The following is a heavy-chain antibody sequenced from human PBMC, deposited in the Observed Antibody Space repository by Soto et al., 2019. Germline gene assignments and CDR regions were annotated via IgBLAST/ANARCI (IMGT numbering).Heavy chain of an antibody. CDR1: GFTFSSYA. J-gene: IGHJ5*02. V-gene: IGHV3-30-3*01. Sequence: TGGSLRLSCAASGFTFSSYAMHWVRQAPGKGLEWVAVISYDGSNKYYADSVKGRFTISRDNSKNTLYLQMKSLRAEDTAVYYCARERNYYGSGRRIGWFDPGGQGTLVNVSS. D-gene: IGHD3-10*01. CDR3: ARERNYYGSGRRIGWFDP. CDR2: ISYDGSNK.